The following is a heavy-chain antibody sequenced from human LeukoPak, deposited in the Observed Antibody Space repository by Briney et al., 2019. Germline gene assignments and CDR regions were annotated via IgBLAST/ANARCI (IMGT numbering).Heavy chain of an antibody. CDR2: MNPNSGNT. V-gene: IGHV1-8*01. CDR3: ARGTYYYGLGSSNWFDP. Sequence: ASVKVSCKASGYTFTSYDINWVRQATGQGLEWMGWMNPNSGNTGYAQKFQGRVTMTRNTSISTAYMELSSLRSEDTAVYYCARGTYYYGLGSSNWFDPWGQGTLVTVSS. J-gene: IGHJ5*02. D-gene: IGHD3-10*01. CDR1: GYTFTSYD.